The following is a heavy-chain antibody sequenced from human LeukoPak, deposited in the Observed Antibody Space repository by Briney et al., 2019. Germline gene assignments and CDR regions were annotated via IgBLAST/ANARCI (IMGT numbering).Heavy chain of an antibody. CDR2: VYYSGTT. Sequence: KTSETLSLTCTVSGGSISSYYWSWIRQPPGKGLEWIGYVYYSGTTNYNPSLESRVTISVDTSKNQFSLKLTSVAAADSAVYYCARHGTAAGPFQLWGQGTLVTVSS. V-gene: IGHV4-59*08. J-gene: IGHJ1*01. CDR1: GGSISSYY. CDR3: ARHGTAAGPFQL. D-gene: IGHD2-21*02.